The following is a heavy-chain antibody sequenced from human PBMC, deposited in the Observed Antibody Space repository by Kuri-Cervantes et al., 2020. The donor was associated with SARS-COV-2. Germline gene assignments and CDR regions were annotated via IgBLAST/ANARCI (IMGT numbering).Heavy chain of an antibody. CDR1: GFTFSDYY. D-gene: IGHD2-2*01. J-gene: IGHJ6*03. CDR3: ARGEYCSSTSCYYYYYMDV. V-gene: IGHV3-69-1*01. CDR2: ISSSSTI. Sequence: GESLKISCAASGFTFSDYYMNWVRQAPGKGLEWVSSISSSSTIYYADSVKGRLTISRDNAKNSLYLQMNSLRAEDTAVYYCARGEYCSSTSCYYYYYMDVWGKGTTVTVSS.